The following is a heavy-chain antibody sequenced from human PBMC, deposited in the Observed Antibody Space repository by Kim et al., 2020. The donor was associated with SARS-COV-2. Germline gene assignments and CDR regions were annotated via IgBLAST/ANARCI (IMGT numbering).Heavy chain of an antibody. V-gene: IGHV1-18*01. J-gene: IGHJ6*03. CDR1: GYTFTSYG. Sequence: ASVKVSCKASGYTFTSYGISWVRQAPGQGLEWMGLISAYNGNTNYAQKLQGRVTMTTDTSTSTAYMELRSLRSDDTAVYYCARWKIRFLEWPPRANYYYYMDVWGKGTPVTVSS. D-gene: IGHD3-3*01. CDR2: ISAYNGNT. CDR3: ARWKIRFLEWPPRANYYYYMDV.